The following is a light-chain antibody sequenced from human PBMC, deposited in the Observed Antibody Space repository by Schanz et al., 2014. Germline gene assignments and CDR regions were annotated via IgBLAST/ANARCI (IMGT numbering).Light chain of an antibody. CDR3: SSYAYSTTLV. Sequence: QSALTQPASVSGSPGQSITISCTGTSSDVGGYDYVSWYQQHPGKAPKLMIYDVTNRPSGISNRFSGSKSGNTASLTVSGLQAEDEADYYCSSYAYSTTLVFGGGTKLTVL. V-gene: IGLV2-14*01. J-gene: IGLJ3*02. CDR1: SSDVGGYDY. CDR2: DVT.